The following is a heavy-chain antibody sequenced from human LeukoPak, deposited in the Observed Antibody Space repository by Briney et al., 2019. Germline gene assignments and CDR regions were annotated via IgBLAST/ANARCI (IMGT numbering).Heavy chain of an antibody. CDR1: GFTFSDYY. CDR3: AAPPSDYDAFDI. V-gene: IGHV3-11*04. Sequence: PGGSLRLSCAASGFTFSDYYMSWIRQAPGKGLEWVSYISSSGSTIYYADSVKGRFTISRDNAKNSLYLQMNSLRAEDTAVYYCAAPPSDYDAFDIWGQGTMVTVSS. CDR2: ISSSGSTI. D-gene: IGHD4-17*01. J-gene: IGHJ3*02.